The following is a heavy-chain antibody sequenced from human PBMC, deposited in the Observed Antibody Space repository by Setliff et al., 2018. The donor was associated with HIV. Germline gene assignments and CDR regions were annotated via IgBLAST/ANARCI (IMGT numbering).Heavy chain of an antibody. Sequence: ASVKVSCKASGYTFTDYFIHWVRQAPGRGLEWMGWFSPHNGGTKTTRNFRGRVTMTRDTSINTAYMELSGVRSDDTAIYFCGRANIVGATGPDYWGQGTLVTVSS. CDR1: GYTFTDYF. CDR3: GRANIVGATGPDY. V-gene: IGHV1-2*02. D-gene: IGHD1-26*01. CDR2: FSPHNGGT. J-gene: IGHJ4*02.